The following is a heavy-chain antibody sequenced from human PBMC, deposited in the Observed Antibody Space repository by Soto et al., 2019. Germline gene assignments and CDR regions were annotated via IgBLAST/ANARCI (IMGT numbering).Heavy chain of an antibody. CDR2: IGDGGDT. CDR1: GFSFISYD. D-gene: IGHD2-2*01. V-gene: IGHV3-13*01. CDR3: AKEWGGYCSSTSCYGFYYYYGMDV. Sequence: EVQLVESGGGLAQPGGSLRLSCAASGFSFISYDMHWVRQPTGRGLEWVASIGDGGDTHYSGSVKGRFTISRENAKNTLYLQMNSLRAEDTAVYYCAKEWGGYCSSTSCYGFYYYYGMDVWGQGTTVTVSS. J-gene: IGHJ6*02.